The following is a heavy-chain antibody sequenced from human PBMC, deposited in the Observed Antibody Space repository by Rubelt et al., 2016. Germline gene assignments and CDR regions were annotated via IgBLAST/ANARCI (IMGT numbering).Heavy chain of an antibody. J-gene: IGHJ4*02. CDR1: GFTFSTYR. D-gene: IGHD3-22*01. Sequence: EVQLLESGGGLVQPGGSLRLSCAASGFTFSTYRMHWVRQAPGKGLVWVSRITRDGTGTTYADSVKGRFTISRDNAKNTLYLQMNSRRAEDTAVDYWAKDPSRFYYDSSYYVDYWGQGTLVSVSS. CDR2: ITRDGTGT. CDR3: AKDPSRFYYDSSYYVDY. V-gene: IGHV3-74*01.